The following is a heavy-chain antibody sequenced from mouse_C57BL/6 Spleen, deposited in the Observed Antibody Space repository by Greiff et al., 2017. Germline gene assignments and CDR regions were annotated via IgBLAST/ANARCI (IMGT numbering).Heavy chain of an antibody. CDR1: GFNIKDDY. D-gene: IGHD2-14*01. V-gene: IGHV14-4*01. CDR2: IDPENGDT. Sequence: EVKLQESGAELVRPGASVKLSCTASGFNIKDDYMHWVKQRPEQGLEWIGWIDPENGDTEYASKFQGKATITADTSSNTAYLQLSSLTSEDTAVYYCTTRYRAMDYWGQGTSVTVSS. CDR3: TTRYRAMDY. J-gene: IGHJ4*01.